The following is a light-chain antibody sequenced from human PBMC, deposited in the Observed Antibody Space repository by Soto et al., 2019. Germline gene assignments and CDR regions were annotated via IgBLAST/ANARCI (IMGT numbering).Light chain of an antibody. Sequence: DIQMTQSPSTLSAYVGDRVTITCRASQSISSWLAWYQQKPGKAPKLLIYKASSLESGVPSRFSGSGSGTEFTLTISSLQPDDFATYYCQQYNSYPMYTFGQGTKLEIK. CDR3: QQYNSYPMYT. V-gene: IGKV1-5*03. CDR2: KAS. CDR1: QSISSW. J-gene: IGKJ2*01.